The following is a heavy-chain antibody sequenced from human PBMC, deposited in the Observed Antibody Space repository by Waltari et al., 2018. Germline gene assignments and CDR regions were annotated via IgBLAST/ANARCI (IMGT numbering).Heavy chain of an antibody. J-gene: IGHJ5*02. CDR2: IYSGGST. CDR3: AKDSTGTDP. D-gene: IGHD3-9*01. Sequence: CAASGFTFSSYAMSWVRQAPGKGLEWVSVIYSGGSTYYADSVKGRFTISRDNSKNTLYLQMNSLRAEDTAVYYCAKDSTGTDPWGQGTLVTVSS. V-gene: IGHV3-23*03. CDR1: GFTFSSYA.